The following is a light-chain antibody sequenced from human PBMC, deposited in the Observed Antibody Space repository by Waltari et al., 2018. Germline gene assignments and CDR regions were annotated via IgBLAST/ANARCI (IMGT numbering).Light chain of an antibody. V-gene: IGKV3-11*01. J-gene: IGKJ4*01. CDR3: QQRASWPFT. CDR2: DVS. CDR1: QSVSSN. Sequence: EIVLTQSPVTLSLSPGESATLSCRASQSVSSNLAWYQQKPGQAPRLLIYDVSNRAPGIPGRFSGSGSGTDFTLTISSLEREDFAIYHCQQRASWPFTFGGGTKVEIK.